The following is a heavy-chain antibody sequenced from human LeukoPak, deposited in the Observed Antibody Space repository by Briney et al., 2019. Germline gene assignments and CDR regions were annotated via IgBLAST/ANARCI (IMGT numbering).Heavy chain of an antibody. CDR2: IRSDGSDT. CDR3: GKDKGVRYFDY. CDR1: PLSFSRFG. J-gene: IGHJ4*02. D-gene: IGHD1-1*01. V-gene: IGHV3-30*02. Sequence: PGGSLRLSCAASPLSFSRFGIYWVREGLGKGRGGGTFIRSDGSDTYYADSVKGRFTISRDNSMNTLYLQMNSLRPEDTAVYYCGKDKGVRYFDYWGQGTLVSVSS.